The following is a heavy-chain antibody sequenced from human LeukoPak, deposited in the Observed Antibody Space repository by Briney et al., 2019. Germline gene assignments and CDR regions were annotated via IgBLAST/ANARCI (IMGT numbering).Heavy chain of an antibody. CDR3: ANSRPLYTYSSNY. Sequence: GGSLRLSCAASGFTFSTYAMSWVRQAPGKGLEWVSVISGSGGSTDYADSVKGRFTISRDNSKNTLYLQMNSLRAEDTAVYYCANSRPLYTYSSNYWGQEPWSPSPQ. J-gene: IGHJ4*01. CDR2: ISGSGGST. CDR1: GFTFSTYA. D-gene: IGHD3-16*01. V-gene: IGHV3-23*01.